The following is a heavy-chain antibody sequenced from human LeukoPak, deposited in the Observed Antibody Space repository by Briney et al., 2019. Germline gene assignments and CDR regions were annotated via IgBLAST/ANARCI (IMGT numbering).Heavy chain of an antibody. D-gene: IGHD1-26*01. CDR3: ASLFARGSYYAHY. CDR2: INPNSGVT. Sequence: ASVKVSCKASGYTFTGYYMHWVRQAPGQGLEWMGWINPNSGVTNYAQKFQGRVTMTRDTSISTAYMELSRLRSDDTAVYYCASLFARGSYYAHYWGQGTLVTVSS. V-gene: IGHV1-2*02. J-gene: IGHJ4*02. CDR1: GYTFTGYY.